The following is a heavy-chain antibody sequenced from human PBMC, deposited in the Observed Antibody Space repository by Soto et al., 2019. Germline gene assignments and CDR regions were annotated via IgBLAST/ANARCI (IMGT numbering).Heavy chain of an antibody. CDR1: GFTFSSYC. J-gene: IGHJ5*02. V-gene: IGHV3-21*01. CDR3: TRDQGGSYDSWFDP. Sequence: GGSLRLSCAASGFTFSSYCMNWVRQAPGKGLEWVASISSGSSYIYYADSVKGRFTISRDNAKNSVSLQMNSLRVDDTAVYFCTRDQGGSYDSWFDPWGLGTLVTVSS. D-gene: IGHD1-26*01. CDR2: ISSGSSYI.